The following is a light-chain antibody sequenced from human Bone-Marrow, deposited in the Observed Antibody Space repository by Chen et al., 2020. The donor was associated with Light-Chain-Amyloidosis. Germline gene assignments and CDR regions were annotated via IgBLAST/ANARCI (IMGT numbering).Light chain of an antibody. CDR1: QSLVHSDGNTY. V-gene: IGKV2-30*02. J-gene: IGKJ5*01. CDR3: MQATRWPIT. Sequence: DAEMTQSPLSLPVPLGQPASISCRSSQSLVHSDGNTYLNWFQQRPGQSPRRLIYKVSNRDSGVPDRFSGSGSGSNFTLKISRVEAEDVGVYYCMQATRWPITFGQGTRLEIK. CDR2: KVS.